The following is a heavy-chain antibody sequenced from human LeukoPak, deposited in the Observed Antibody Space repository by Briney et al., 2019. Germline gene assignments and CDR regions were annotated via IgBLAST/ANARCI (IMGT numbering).Heavy chain of an antibody. J-gene: IGHJ4*02. CDR3: AKVDGSGSYRYY. D-gene: IGHD3-10*01. Sequence: PGGSLRLSCTASGFTFSSHSMKWVRQAPGQGLEWVASISTRSNYIYYEDSVKGRFTISRDNAKNSLYLQMNSLRAEDTAVYYCAKVDGSGSYRYYWGQGTLVTVSS. CDR2: ISTRSNYI. V-gene: IGHV3-21*04. CDR1: GFTFSSHS.